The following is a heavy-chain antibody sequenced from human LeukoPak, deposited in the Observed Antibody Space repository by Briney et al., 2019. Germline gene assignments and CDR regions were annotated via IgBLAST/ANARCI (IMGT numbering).Heavy chain of an antibody. D-gene: IGHD5-12*01. CDR1: GVPISSTSYY. J-gene: IGHJ4*02. CDR3: ARTYSGYGGGDY. V-gene: IGHV4-39*07. Sequence: AGTLSLTCTVSGVPISSTSYYWGWIRQPPGKGREWNGSIYCSESTYYNPSLKSRVTISVDTSKNQSSLKLSSVTAADTAVYYCARTYSGYGGGDYGGQGTLVTVS. CDR2: IYCSEST.